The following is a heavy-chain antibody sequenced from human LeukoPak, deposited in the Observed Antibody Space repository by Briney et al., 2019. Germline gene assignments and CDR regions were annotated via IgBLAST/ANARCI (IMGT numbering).Heavy chain of an antibody. D-gene: IGHD6-13*01. CDR1: GGTFSSYA. Sequence: ASVKVSCKASGGTFSSYAISWVRQAPGQGLEWMGRIIPILGIANYAQKFQGRVTITADKSTSTAYMELSSLRSEDTAVYYCARAGGYSSSWYQMEWGQGTLVTVSS. CDR3: ARAGGYSSSWYQME. CDR2: IIPILGIA. J-gene: IGHJ4*02. V-gene: IGHV1-69*04.